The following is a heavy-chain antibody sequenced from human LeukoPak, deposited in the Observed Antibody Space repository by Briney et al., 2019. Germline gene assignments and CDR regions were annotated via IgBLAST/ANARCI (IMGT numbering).Heavy chain of an antibody. Sequence: KPSETLSLTCTVSGGSISSYYWSWIRQPPGKGLEWIGYIYYSGSTNYNPSLKSRVTISGDKSKNQFSLKLTSVTAADTAIYYCARARNEILAGYYSFDYWGQGILVTVSS. V-gene: IGHV4-59*12. D-gene: IGHD3-9*01. CDR1: GGSISSYY. CDR2: IYYSGST. CDR3: ARARNEILAGYYSFDY. J-gene: IGHJ4*02.